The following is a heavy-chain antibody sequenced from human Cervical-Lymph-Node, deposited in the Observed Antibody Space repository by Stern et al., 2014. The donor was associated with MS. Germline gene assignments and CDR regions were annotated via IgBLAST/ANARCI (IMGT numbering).Heavy chain of an antibody. CDR2: IYSDGST. D-gene: IGHD1-1*01. CDR1: GFIVSSRY. Sequence: EVQLEESGGGLIQPGGSLRLSCAASGFIVSSRYMSWVRQAPGKGLEWVSVIYSDGSTCYAESVKGRFTASRDNSQNTVYLQMNSLRVEDTAVYYCARESRSTGSYYFDFWGQGTLVTVSS. J-gene: IGHJ4*02. V-gene: IGHV3-53*01. CDR3: ARESRSTGSYYFDF.